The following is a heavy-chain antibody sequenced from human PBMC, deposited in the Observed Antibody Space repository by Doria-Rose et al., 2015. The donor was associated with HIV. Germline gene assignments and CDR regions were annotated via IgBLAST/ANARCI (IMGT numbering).Heavy chain of an antibody. CDR3: ARIKSSRWYHKYYFDF. CDR1: GVSLSSPGMG. D-gene: IGHD6-13*01. CDR2: IFSDDES. J-gene: IGHJ4*02. V-gene: IGHV2-26*01. Sequence: QESGPVLVKPTETLTLTCTVSGVSLSSPGMGVSWIRQPPGKALEWLANIFSDDESTYKTSLKSRLTTSRGTSKSQMVLSMTDMDPVDTATYYCARIKSSRWYHKYYFDFWGQGTLVIVSA.